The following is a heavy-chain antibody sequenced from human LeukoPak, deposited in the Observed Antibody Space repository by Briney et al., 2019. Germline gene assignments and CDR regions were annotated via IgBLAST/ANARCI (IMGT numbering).Heavy chain of an antibody. CDR2: IYYSGST. CDR1: GDSISSYY. V-gene: IGHV4-59*01. Sequence: SETLSLTCTVSGDSISSYYWSWIRQPPGKGLEWIGYIYYSGSTNYNPSLKSRVTISVDTSKNQFSLKLSSVTAADTAAYYCARERCSGGSCYLGGVLRGYFDSWGQGTLVTVSS. CDR3: ARERCSGGSCYLGGVLRGYFDS. J-gene: IGHJ4*02. D-gene: IGHD2-15*01.